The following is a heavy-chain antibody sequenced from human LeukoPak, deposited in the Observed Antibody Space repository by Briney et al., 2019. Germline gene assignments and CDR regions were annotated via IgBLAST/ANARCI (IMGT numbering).Heavy chain of an antibody. V-gene: IGHV4-59*08. Sequence: PETLSLTCTVSGGSISGYYWSWIRQPPGKGLEWIAYIYNSGTTNYSPSLKSRVTISIDRSKNQFSLSLSSVTAADTAVYYCARHGGLIRGAFDIWGQGTMVTVSS. CDR2: IYNSGTT. CDR1: GGSISGYY. CDR3: ARHGGLIRGAFDI. D-gene: IGHD3-10*01. J-gene: IGHJ3*02.